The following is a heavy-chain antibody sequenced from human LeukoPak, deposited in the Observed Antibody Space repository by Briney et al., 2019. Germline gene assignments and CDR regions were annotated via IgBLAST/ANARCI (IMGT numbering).Heavy chain of an antibody. D-gene: IGHD3-22*01. CDR3: ATTINYYDSSGHYYNWFDP. CDR2: IYYSGST. J-gene: IGHJ5*02. CDR1: GGSISNSY. Sequence: PSETLSFTCTVSGGSISNSYWSWIRQPPGKGLEWIGYIYYSGSTNYNPSLKSRVTISVDTSKNQFSLRLTSVTAADTAVYYCATTINYYDSSGHYYNWFDPWGQGTLVTVSS. V-gene: IGHV4-59*01.